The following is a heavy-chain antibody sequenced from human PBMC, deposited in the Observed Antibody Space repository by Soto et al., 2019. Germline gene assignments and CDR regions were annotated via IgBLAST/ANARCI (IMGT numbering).Heavy chain of an antibody. V-gene: IGHV3-74*01. J-gene: IGHJ6*02. D-gene: IGHD5-18*01. CDR1: GFTFSSYW. Sequence: AGGSLRLSCAASGFTFSSYWMHWVRQAPGKGLVWVSRINSDGSSTSYADSVKGRFTISRDNAKNTLYLQMNSLRAEDTAVYYCARGEGYSYGPVAGGMDVWGQGTTVTVSS. CDR2: INSDGSST. CDR3: ARGEGYSYGPVAGGMDV.